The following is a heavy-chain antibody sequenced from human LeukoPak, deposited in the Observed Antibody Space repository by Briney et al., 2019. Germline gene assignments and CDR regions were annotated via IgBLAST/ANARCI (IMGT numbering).Heavy chain of an antibody. Sequence: PGGSLRLSCAASGFTFPRSAMSWVRQAPGKGLEWVSAFSGGGDTYYADSVKGRFTISRDTPKNTLYLQMNSLSAEDTAVYYCAKEGLRYFDFDFWGQGTLVTVSS. CDR2: FSGGGDT. J-gene: IGHJ4*02. CDR3: AKEGLRYFDFDF. V-gene: IGHV3-23*01. CDR1: GFTFPRSA. D-gene: IGHD3-9*01.